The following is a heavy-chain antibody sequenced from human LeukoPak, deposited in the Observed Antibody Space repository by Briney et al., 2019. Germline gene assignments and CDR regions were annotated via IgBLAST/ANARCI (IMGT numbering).Heavy chain of an antibody. J-gene: IGHJ4*02. D-gene: IGHD6-19*01. CDR2: ISYDGSNK. Sequence: GGSLRLSCAASGFNFINTWMHWVRQAPGKGLEWVAVISYDGSNKYYADSVKGRFTISRDNSKNTLYLQMNSLRAEDTAVYYCARGVAVAGSYFDYWGQGTLVTVSS. V-gene: IGHV3-30*03. CDR3: ARGVAVAGSYFDY. CDR1: GFNFINTW.